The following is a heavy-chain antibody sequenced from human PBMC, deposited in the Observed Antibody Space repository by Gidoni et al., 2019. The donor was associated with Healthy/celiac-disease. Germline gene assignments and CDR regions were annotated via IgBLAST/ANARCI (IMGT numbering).Heavy chain of an antibody. Sequence: QLQLQESGPGLVKPSQTLSLTCALSGASIRSGGYSWSWIRQPPGKGLEWIGYIYHSGSTYYNPSLKSRVTISVDRSKNQFSLKLSSVTAADTAVYYCARGGTIFGVVNWFDPWGQGTLVTVSS. J-gene: IGHJ5*02. D-gene: IGHD3-3*01. CDR2: IYHSGST. CDR1: GASIRSGGYS. CDR3: ARGGTIFGVVNWFDP. V-gene: IGHV4-30-2*01.